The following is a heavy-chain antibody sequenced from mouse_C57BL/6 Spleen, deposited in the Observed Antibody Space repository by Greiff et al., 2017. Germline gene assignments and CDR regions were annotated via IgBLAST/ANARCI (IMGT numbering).Heavy chain of an antibody. CDR2: IDPSDSYT. V-gene: IGHV1-50*01. Sequence: VQLQQPGAELVKPGASVKLSCKASGYTFTSYWMQWVKQRPGQGLEWIGEIDPSDSYTNYNQKFKGKATLTVDTSSSTAYMQLSSLTSEDAAVYYCARSGEYLDYWGQGTTLTVSS. CDR1: GYTFTSYW. CDR3: ARSGEYLDY. D-gene: IGHD3-1*01. J-gene: IGHJ2*01.